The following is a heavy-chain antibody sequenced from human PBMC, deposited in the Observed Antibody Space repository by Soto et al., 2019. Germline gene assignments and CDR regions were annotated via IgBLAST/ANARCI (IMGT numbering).Heavy chain of an antibody. V-gene: IGHV4-31*03. D-gene: IGHD4-17*01. CDR2: IYYSGST. CDR3: ARAPTVTTALDY. J-gene: IGHJ4*02. CDR1: GGSISSGGYY. Sequence: NPSETLSLTCTVSGGSISSGGYYWSWIRQHPGKGLEWIGYIYYSGSTYYNPSLKSRVTISVDTSKNQFSLKLSSVTAADTAVYYCARAPTVTTALDYWGQGTLVTVSS.